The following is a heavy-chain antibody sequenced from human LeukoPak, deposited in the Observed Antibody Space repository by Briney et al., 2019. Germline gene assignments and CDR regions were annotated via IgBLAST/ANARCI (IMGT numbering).Heavy chain of an antibody. V-gene: IGHV1-69*04. CDR2: IIPILGIA. Sequence: ASVKVSCKASGGTFSSYAISWVRQAPGQGLELMGRIIPILGIANYAQKFQGRVTITAVKSTSKAYMELSSLISADTAVYYCARLSHPDYWGQGTLVTVSS. J-gene: IGHJ4*02. CDR1: GGTFSSYA. CDR3: ARLSHPDY.